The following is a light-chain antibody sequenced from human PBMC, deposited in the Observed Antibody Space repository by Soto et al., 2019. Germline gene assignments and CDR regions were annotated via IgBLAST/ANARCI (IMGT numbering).Light chain of an antibody. Sequence: EIVLTQSPATLSLSPGERATLSCRASQSVSSYLAWYQQKPGQAPRLLIYDASNRATGIPARFSGSGSGTDFTLTISSLEPEDFAVYYCQQRSTWPPFTFGPGTKVAIK. CDR1: QSVSSY. V-gene: IGKV3-11*01. J-gene: IGKJ3*01. CDR2: DAS. CDR3: QQRSTWPPFT.